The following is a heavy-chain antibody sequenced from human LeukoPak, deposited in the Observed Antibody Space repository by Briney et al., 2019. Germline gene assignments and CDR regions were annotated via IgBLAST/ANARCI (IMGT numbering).Heavy chain of an antibody. Sequence: SVKVSCKASGGTFSSYAISWVRQAPGQGLEWMGGIIPIFGTANYAQKFQGRVTITTDESTSTGYMELSSLGSEDTAVYYCARAGGYNWNDGAFDYWGQGTLVTVSS. CDR2: IIPIFGTA. D-gene: IGHD1-1*01. J-gene: IGHJ4*02. CDR3: ARAGGYNWNDGAFDY. V-gene: IGHV1-69*05. CDR1: GGTFSSYA.